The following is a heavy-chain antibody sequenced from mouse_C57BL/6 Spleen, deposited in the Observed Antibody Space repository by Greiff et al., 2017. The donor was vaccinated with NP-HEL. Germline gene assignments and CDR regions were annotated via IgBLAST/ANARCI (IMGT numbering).Heavy chain of an antibody. D-gene: IGHD2-4*01. CDR3: ARRAPYDYDVDAMDY. CDR2: IYWDDDK. Sequence: QVTLKVSGPGILQSSQTLSLTCSFSGFSLSTSGMGVSWIRQPSGKGLEWLAHIYWDDDKRYNPFLKRRLTISKDTSRKQVFLKITSVDTADTATYYCARRAPYDYDVDAMDYWGQGTSVTVSS. CDR1: GFSLSTSGMG. V-gene: IGHV8-12*01. J-gene: IGHJ4*01.